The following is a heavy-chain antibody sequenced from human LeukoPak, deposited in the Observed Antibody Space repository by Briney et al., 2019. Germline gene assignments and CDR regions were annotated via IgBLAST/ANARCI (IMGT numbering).Heavy chain of an antibody. CDR2: INPNSGGT. D-gene: IGHD3-16*02. V-gene: IGHV1-2*02. J-gene: IGHJ4*02. CDR1: GYTFTGYY. CDR3: ASYSGLRLGELSLYLIDY. Sequence: EASVKVSCKASGYTFTGYYMHWVRQAPGQGLEWMGWINPNSGGTNYAQKFQGRVTMTRDTSISTAYMELSRLRSDDTAVYYCASYSGLRLGELSLYLIDYWGQGTLVTVSS.